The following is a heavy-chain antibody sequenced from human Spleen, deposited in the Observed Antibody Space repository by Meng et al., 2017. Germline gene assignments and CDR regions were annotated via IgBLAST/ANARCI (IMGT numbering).Heavy chain of an antibody. D-gene: IGHD5-18*01. CDR1: GGSISSTNW. Sequence: QVQLQESGPGLVKSSQTLSLTWAVSGGSISSTNWWTWVRQPPGKGLEWIGEIYDSGITNYSPSLKSRITISVDRSKNQFSLRLNSVTAADTAVYYCVSGGNSYGFWFDPWGQGILVTVSS. J-gene: IGHJ5*02. V-gene: IGHV4-4*02. CDR3: VSGGNSYGFWFDP. CDR2: IYDSGIT.